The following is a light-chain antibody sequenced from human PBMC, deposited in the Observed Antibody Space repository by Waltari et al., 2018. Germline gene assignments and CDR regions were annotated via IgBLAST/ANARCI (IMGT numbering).Light chain of an antibody. Sequence: QSALTQPRSVSGSPGQSVTISCTGTSSDVGGYNSVSWYPHHPAKAPKLIIYDVTKRPSGVPDRFSASKSDNTASLTISGLQAEDEADYYCCSYAGSITFWVFGGGTKLTVL. V-gene: IGLV2-11*02. CDR1: SSDVGGYNS. CDR3: CSYAGSITFWV. CDR2: DVT. J-gene: IGLJ3*02.